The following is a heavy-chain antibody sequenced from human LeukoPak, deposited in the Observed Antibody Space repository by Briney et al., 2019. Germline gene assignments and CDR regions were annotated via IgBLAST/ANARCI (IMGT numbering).Heavy chain of an antibody. CDR1: GFTVSSTF. CDR3: ARGDYGSGQHFDY. Sequence: QTGGSLRLSCAASGFTVSSTFMSWVRQTPGKGLEWVSILYSGGATYCADSVEGRFTVSRDNSKNTLYLQMNSLTAEDTAVYYCARGDYGSGQHFDYWGQGTLVTVSS. J-gene: IGHJ4*02. V-gene: IGHV3-53*01. D-gene: IGHD3-10*01. CDR2: LYSGGAT.